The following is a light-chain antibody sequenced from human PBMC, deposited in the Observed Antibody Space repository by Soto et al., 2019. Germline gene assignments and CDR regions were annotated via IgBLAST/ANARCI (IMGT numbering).Light chain of an antibody. Sequence: QSVLTQPPSASGSPGQSVTISCTGTSSDVGRYNYVSWYQQHPGKAPKLIISEVSKRPSGVPDRFSGSKSGNTASLTVSGLQHEDEADYYCSSYAGSNTFVFGSGTQLTVL. CDR3: SSYAGSNTFV. V-gene: IGLV2-8*01. CDR2: EVS. J-gene: IGLJ6*01. CDR1: SSDVGRYNY.